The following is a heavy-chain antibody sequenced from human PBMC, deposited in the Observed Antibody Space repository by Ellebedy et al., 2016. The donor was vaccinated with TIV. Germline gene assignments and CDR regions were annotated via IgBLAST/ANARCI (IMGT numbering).Heavy chain of an antibody. CDR2: IIPIFGTA. V-gene: IGHV1-69*13. Sequence: SVKVSXXASGGTFSSYAISWVRQAPGQGLEWMGGIIPIFGTANYAQKFQGRVTITADESTSTAYMELSSLRSEDTAVYYCARSPRRGGGLIAVAGKTYSQNNGYFDYWGQGTLVTVSS. J-gene: IGHJ4*02. D-gene: IGHD6-19*01. CDR3: ARSPRRGGGLIAVAGKTYSQNNGYFDY. CDR1: GGTFSSYA.